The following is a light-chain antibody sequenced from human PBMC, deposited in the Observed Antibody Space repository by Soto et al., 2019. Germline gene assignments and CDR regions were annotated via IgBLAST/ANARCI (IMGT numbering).Light chain of an antibody. CDR3: SSYKSTGTPV. V-gene: IGLV2-14*01. CDR1: STDVGGYDF. J-gene: IGLJ1*01. CDR2: EVT. Sequence: QSVLTQPASVSGSLGQSITMSCTGTSTDVGGYDFVSWYQQHPDKAPKLLIYEVTNRPSGVSNRFSGSKSGNTVSLTISGLQAEDEADYYCSSYKSTGTPVFGTGTKVTVL.